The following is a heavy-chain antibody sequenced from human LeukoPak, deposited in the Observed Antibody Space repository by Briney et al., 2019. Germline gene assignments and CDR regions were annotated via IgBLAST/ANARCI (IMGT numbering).Heavy chain of an antibody. J-gene: IGHJ4*02. CDR1: GFTFAAYT. CDR3: ARKDGGQWYFDY. D-gene: IGHD6-19*01. CDR2: ITRSSCTI. Sequence: GGSQRLSCATSGFTFAAYTMIWVPQAPGKGLECVAYITRSSCTIYYADTVKGRFTISRDDDKNTLYLQMNSLRDEDTAFYYCARKDGGQWYFDYWGQGTLVTVSS. V-gene: IGHV3-48*02.